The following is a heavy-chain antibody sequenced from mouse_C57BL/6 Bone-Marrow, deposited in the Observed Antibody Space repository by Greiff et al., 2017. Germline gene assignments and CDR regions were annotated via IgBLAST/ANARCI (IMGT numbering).Heavy chain of an antibody. D-gene: IGHD1-1*02. V-gene: IGHV1-20*01. CDR3: AREALLWYPWFAY. Sequence: EVMLVESGPELVKPGDSVKISCKASGYSFTGYFLNWVMQSHGKSLEWIGRINPYNGDTFYNQKFKGKATLTVDKSSSTAHMELRSLTSEDSAVYYCAREALLWYPWFAYWGQGTLVTVSA. CDR2: INPYNGDT. CDR1: GYSFTGYF. J-gene: IGHJ3*01.